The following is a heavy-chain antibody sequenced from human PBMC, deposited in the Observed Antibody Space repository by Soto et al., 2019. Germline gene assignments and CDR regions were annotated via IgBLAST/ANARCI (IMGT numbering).Heavy chain of an antibody. CDR1: GGTFRSHA. CDR3: ARGEGYYDSSGLDYYHGMDV. CDR2: FIPIFGTS. V-gene: IGHV1-69*01. J-gene: IGHJ6*02. D-gene: IGHD3-22*01. Sequence: QVQLEQSGAEVKKPGSSVKVSCKASGGTFRSHAIAWVRQAPGQGLEWMGDFIPIFGTSNYAQKFQGRISITADESRTTAYMELSTVTDEDTATYYCARGEGYYDSSGLDYYHGMDVWGQGTTLTVSS.